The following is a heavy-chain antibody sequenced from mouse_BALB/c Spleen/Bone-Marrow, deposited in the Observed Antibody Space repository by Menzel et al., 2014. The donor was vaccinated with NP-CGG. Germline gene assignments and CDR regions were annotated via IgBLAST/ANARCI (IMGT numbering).Heavy chain of an antibody. CDR2: IYPGSGSA. J-gene: IGHJ2*01. V-gene: IGHV1S22*01. Sequence: LQQSGSELVRPGTSVKLSCKASGYTITTYWMHWVKQRRGQGLEWIGNIYPGSGSANYDEKFKNKGTLTVDTSSSTAYMHLSSLTSEDSAVYYCTRGLGYYGGSYGFFDYWGQGTILTVSS. D-gene: IGHD1-1*01. CDR3: TRGLGYYGGSYGFFDY. CDR1: GYTITTYW.